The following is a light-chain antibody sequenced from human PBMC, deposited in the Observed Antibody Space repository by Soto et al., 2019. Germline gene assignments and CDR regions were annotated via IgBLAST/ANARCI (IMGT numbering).Light chain of an antibody. CDR1: QSISSW. Sequence: DSQTTQSPATLSAPAADRVTIPCRASQSISSWLAWYQHKPGKAPKLLIYDASNLDSGVPSRFSGSGSGTEFTLTISSLQPEDFATYYCQQRNIYPITFGQGTRLEI. V-gene: IGKV1-5*01. J-gene: IGKJ5*01. CDR3: QQRNIYPIT. CDR2: DAS.